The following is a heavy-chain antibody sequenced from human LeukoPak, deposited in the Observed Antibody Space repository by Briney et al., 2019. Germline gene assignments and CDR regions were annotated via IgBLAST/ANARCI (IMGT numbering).Heavy chain of an antibody. CDR2: IKQDGSEK. CDR3: ARSLGSSSADS. Sequence: GGSLRLSRAASEFIFSGYWMNWVRQAPGKGLEWVANIKQDGSEKQYVDSVEGRFTISRNNAKNSLSLQMNSLRGGDTAVYYCARSLGSSSADSWGQGTLVTVSS. CDR1: EFIFSGYW. D-gene: IGHD6-6*01. J-gene: IGHJ4*02. V-gene: IGHV3-7*01.